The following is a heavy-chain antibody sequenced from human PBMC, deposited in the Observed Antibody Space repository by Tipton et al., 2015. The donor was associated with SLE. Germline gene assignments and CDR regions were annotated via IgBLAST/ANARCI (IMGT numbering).Heavy chain of an antibody. J-gene: IGHJ4*02. CDR2: IYTSGST. CDR3: ARDLWLYYYDSTEAFDY. CDR1: GGSISSYY. Sequence: TLSLTCTVSGGSISSYYWSWIRQPAGKGLEWIGRIYTSGSTNYNPSLKSRVPMSVDTSKNQFSLKLSSVTAADTAVYYCARDLWLYYYDSTEAFDYWGQGTLVTVSS. V-gene: IGHV4-4*07. D-gene: IGHD3-22*01.